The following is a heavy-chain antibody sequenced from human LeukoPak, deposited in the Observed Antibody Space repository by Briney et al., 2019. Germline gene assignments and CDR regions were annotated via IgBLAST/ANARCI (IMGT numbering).Heavy chain of an antibody. J-gene: IGHJ4*02. CDR1: GGSFSGYY. D-gene: IGHD3-10*01. Sequence: SETLSLTCAVYGGSFSGYYWSWIRQPPGKGREWIGEINHSGSTNYNPSLKSRVTISVDTSKNQFSLKLSSVTAADTAVYYCATLHYYGSGSPIDYWGQGTLVTVSS. V-gene: IGHV4-34*01. CDR3: ATLHYYGSGSPIDY. CDR2: INHSGST.